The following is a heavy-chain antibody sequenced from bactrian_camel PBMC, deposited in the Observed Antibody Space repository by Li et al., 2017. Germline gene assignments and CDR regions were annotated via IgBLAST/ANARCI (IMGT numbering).Heavy chain of an antibody. CDR2: WNGGQRTT. Sequence: HVQLVESGGGSVQAGGSLNLSCVAAGHAYSSYCMTWFRQVPGKEREGVAAWNGGQRTTYYADSVKGRFTISKDNTKNTLYLQMNSLKPEDTGTYYCAALVGHDVCLPDSFHRPGGATWGQGTQVTVS. J-gene: IGHJ4*01. CDR1: GHAYSSYC. D-gene: IGHD3*01. V-gene: IGHV3S1*01. CDR3: AALVGHDVCLPDSFHRPGGAT.